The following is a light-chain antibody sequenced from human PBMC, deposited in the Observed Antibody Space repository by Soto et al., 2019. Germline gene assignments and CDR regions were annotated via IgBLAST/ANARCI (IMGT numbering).Light chain of an antibody. CDR2: EVS. Sequence: QSALTQPPSASGSPGQSVTISCTGTSSDGGGYNFVSWYQQHPGKAPKLMIYEVSKRPSGVPDRFSGSKSGNMASLTVSGLQADDEADYYCTSYAGSNIPVVFGGGTQLTVL. CDR3: TSYAGSNIPVV. J-gene: IGLJ2*01. CDR1: SSDGGGYNF. V-gene: IGLV2-8*01.